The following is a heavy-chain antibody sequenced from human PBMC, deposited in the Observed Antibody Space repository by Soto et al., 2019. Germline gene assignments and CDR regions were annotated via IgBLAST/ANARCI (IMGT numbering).Heavy chain of an antibody. CDR2: IKQDGSEK. Sequence: GGSLRLSCAASGFTFSSYWMSWVRQAPGKGLEWVANIKQDGSEKYYVDSVKGRFTISRDNAKNSLYLQMNILRAEDTAVYYCARGLYGEGQNDAFDIWGQGTMVTVSS. V-gene: IGHV3-7*05. CDR3: ARGLYGEGQNDAFDI. D-gene: IGHD4-17*01. J-gene: IGHJ3*02. CDR1: GFTFSSYW.